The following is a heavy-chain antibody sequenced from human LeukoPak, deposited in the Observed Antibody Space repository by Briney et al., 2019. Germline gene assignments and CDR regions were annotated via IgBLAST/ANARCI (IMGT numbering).Heavy chain of an antibody. CDR3: ARGALSESYPYYFDY. D-gene: IGHD1-26*01. CDR1: GFTFSSYA. CDR2: ISGSGGST. J-gene: IGHJ4*02. V-gene: IGHV3-23*01. Sequence: PGGSLRLSCAASGFTFSSYAMSWVRQAPGKGLEWVSVISGSGGSTYYADSVKGRFTISRDNSKNTLYLQMNSLGAEDTAVYYCARGALSESYPYYFDYWGQGTLVTVSS.